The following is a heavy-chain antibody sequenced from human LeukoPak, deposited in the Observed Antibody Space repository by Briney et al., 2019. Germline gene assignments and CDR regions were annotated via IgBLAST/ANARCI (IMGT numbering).Heavy chain of an antibody. Sequence: ASVKVSCKASGYTFTSYDINWVRQATGQGLEWMGWMNPNSGNTGYAQKFQGRVTITRNTSISTAYMELSSLRSEDTAVYYCARGVRGVIRQYYYYMDVWGKGTTVTVSS. CDR3: ARGVRGVIRQYYYYMDV. D-gene: IGHD3-10*01. V-gene: IGHV1-8*03. J-gene: IGHJ6*03. CDR2: MNPNSGNT. CDR1: GYTFTSYD.